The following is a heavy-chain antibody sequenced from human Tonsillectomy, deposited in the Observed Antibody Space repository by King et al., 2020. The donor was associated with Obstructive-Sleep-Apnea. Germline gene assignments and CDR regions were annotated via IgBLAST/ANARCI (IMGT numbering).Heavy chain of an antibody. CDR1: GFTCSSYS. J-gene: IGHJ6*02. Sequence: VQLVESGGGLVQPGGSLRLSCAASGFTCSSYSMNWVRQAPGKGLEWGSYISSSSRSIYQADSVKGRFTITRDNAKNSLFLQMNSLRAEDTAVYYCARLYCTRTSCYDGMDVWGQGTTVTVSS. CDR3: ARLYCTRTSCYDGMDV. V-gene: IGHV3-48*04. D-gene: IGHD2-2*01. CDR2: ISSSSRSI.